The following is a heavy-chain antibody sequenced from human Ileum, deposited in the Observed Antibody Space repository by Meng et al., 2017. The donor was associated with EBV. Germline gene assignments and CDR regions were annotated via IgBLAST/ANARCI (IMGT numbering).Heavy chain of an antibody. V-gene: IGHV3-23*04. CDR3: ATVRDGYPRLFDY. CDR1: GFTFSNYA. CDR2: ISPSGGT. Sequence: VRMVESGGGLVQPGGSLRLSCAASGFTFSNYAMTWVRQAPGKGLEWASTISPSGGTYYADSVKGRFTISRDNAKNTLYLQMNSLRAEDAAVYYCATVRDGYPRLFDYWGQGTLVTVSS. D-gene: IGHD5-24*01. J-gene: IGHJ4*02.